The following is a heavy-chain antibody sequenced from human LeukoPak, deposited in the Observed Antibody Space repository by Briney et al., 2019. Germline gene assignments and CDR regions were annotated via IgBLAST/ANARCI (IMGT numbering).Heavy chain of an antibody. V-gene: IGHV4-39*01. CDR2: IYYSGST. CDR3: ARLGDPVRWLQLRASWFDP. CDR1: GGSISSSSYY. J-gene: IGHJ5*02. D-gene: IGHD5-24*01. Sequence: SETLSLTCTVSGGSISSSSYYWGWLRQPPGKGLEWIGSIYYSGSTYYNPSLKSRVTISVDTSKNQFSLKLSSVTAADTAVYYCARLGDPVRWLQLRASWFDPWGQGTLVTVSS.